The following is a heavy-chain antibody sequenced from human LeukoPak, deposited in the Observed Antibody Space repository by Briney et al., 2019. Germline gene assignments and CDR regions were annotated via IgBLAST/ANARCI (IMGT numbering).Heavy chain of an antibody. CDR2: IYYSGST. J-gene: IGHJ1*01. CDR1: GGSISSGGYS. Sequence: KPSETLSLTCAVSGGSISSGGYSWSWIRQPPGKGLEWIGYIYYSGSTYYNPSLKSRVTISVDASKNQFSLKLSSVTAADTAVYYCGGSSWEGDFQHWGQGTLVTVSS. V-gene: IGHV4-30-4*07. CDR3: GGSSWEGDFQH. D-gene: IGHD6-13*01.